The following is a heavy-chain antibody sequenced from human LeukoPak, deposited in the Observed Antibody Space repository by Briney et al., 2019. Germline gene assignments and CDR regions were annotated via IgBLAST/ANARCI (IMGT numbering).Heavy chain of an antibody. CDR2: ISMDGVNT. Sequence: GGSLRLSCAASGFTFDYYTMYWVRQGPEKGLEWVSLISMDGVNTFYADSVKGRFTISRDNNKNSLYLQMNGLRTDDTGLYYCVKGRRRGYAYGTLESWGQGTLLTVSS. CDR1: GFTFDYYT. CDR3: VKGRRRGYAYGTLES. V-gene: IGHV3-43*01. J-gene: IGHJ4*02. D-gene: IGHD5-18*01.